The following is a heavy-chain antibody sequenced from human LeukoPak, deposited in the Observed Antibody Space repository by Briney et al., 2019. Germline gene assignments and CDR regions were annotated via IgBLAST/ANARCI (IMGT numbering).Heavy chain of an antibody. D-gene: IGHD3-10*01. CDR2: IYYSGST. CDR1: GGCISSYY. V-gene: IGHV4-59*08. CDR3: ARRSGYGSGSYFFDY. Sequence: SETLSLTCTVSGGCISSYYWSWIRQPPGKGLEWIGYIYYSGSTNYNPSLKSRVTISVDTSKNQFSLKLSSVTAADTAVYYCARRSGYGSGSYFFDYWGQGTLVTVSS. J-gene: IGHJ4*02.